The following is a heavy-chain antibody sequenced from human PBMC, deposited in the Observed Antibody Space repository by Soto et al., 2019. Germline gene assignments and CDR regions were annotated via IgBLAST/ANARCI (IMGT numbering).Heavy chain of an antibody. V-gene: IGHV4-34*01. CDR2: ITDGGSI. CDR1: GGSFSGYY. D-gene: IGHD3-9*01. CDR3: ARESHDILTGPPWVWYFDL. J-gene: IGHJ2*01. Sequence: QVQLQQWGAGPLRPLETLSLTCGVSGGSFSGYYWAWIRQSPGKGVEWNGEITDGGSINYNPSLKSRVSISVDTSKNHYSLNLRSVTDADTAVYYCARESHDILTGPPWVWYFDLWGRGTLVTVSS.